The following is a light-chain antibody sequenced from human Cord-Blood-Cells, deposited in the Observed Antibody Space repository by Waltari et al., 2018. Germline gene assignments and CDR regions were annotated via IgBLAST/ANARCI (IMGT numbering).Light chain of an antibody. CDR2: AAS. CDR3: QQYYSYPFT. Sequence: AIPMTQSPSSFSASTGDIVTITCRASQGISSYLAWYQQKPGKAPKLLIYAASTLQSGVPSRFSGSGSGTDFTLTISCLQSEDFATYYCQQYYSYPFTFGPGTKVDIK. CDR1: QGISSY. V-gene: IGKV1-8*01. J-gene: IGKJ3*01.